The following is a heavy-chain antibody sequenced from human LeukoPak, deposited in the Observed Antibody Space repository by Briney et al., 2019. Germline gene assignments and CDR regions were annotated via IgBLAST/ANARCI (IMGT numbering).Heavy chain of an antibody. D-gene: IGHD3-10*01. J-gene: IGHJ1*01. CDR2: ISAYNGNT. CDR1: GGTFSSYA. Sequence: ASVKVSCKASGGTFSSYAISWVRQAPGQGLEWMGWISAYNGNTNYAQKLQGRVTMTTDTSTSTAYMELRSLRSDDTAVYYCARDKWGSGSYYNVIQHWGQGTLVTVSS. V-gene: IGHV1-18*01. CDR3: ARDKWGSGSYYNVIQH.